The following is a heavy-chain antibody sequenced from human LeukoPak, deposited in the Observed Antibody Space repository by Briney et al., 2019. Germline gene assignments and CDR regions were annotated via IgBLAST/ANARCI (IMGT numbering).Heavy chain of an antibody. CDR3: ARDPPND. CDR1: GGTFSNYG. Sequence: SVKVSCKASGGTFSNYGISWVRQAPGPGLEWMGGFIPIFSTSNSAQKFQGRVTITADESTSTVYMELSSLRSEDTAVYYCARDPPNDWGQGTLVTVSS. V-gene: IGHV1-69*13. CDR2: FIPIFSTS. J-gene: IGHJ4*02.